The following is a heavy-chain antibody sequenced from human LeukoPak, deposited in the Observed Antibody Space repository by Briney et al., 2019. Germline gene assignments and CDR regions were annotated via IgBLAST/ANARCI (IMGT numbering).Heavy chain of an antibody. Sequence: GGSLRLSCVASAFAFNTYTMEWVRLAPGKGLEWVSSINPDSRYVYYADSVKGRFTISRDNAKNSLYLQMNSLRAEDTAVYYCAREITFGGVIVPDAFDIWGQGTMVTVSS. V-gene: IGHV3-21*01. D-gene: IGHD3-16*02. CDR2: INPDSRYV. CDR3: AREITFGGVIVPDAFDI. CDR1: AFAFNTYT. J-gene: IGHJ3*02.